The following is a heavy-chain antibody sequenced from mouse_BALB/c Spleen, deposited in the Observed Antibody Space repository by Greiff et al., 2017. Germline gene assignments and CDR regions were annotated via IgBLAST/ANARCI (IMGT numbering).Heavy chain of an antibody. Sequence: QVQLKESGAELARPGASVKLSCKASGYTFTSYWMQWVKQRPGQGLEWIGAIYPGDGDTRYTQKFKGKATLTADKSSSTAYMQLSSLASEDSAVYYCARDLYYYGSPYYYAMDYWGQGTSVTVSS. D-gene: IGHD1-1*01. V-gene: IGHV1-87*01. CDR2: IYPGDGDT. J-gene: IGHJ4*01. CDR3: ARDLYYYGSPYYYAMDY. CDR1: GYTFTSYW.